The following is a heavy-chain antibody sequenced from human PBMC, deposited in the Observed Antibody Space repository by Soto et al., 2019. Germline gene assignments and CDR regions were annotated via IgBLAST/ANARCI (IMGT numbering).Heavy chain of an antibody. D-gene: IGHD2-21*02. CDR2: ISSNGDIT. Sequence: LVESGGGLVHPGDSLRLSWEGSGFRVSDHSMNWVRQAPGKGLQWISYISSNGDITYYADSVKGRFTVSRDNANNALFLQMNSLRDDDTATYYCARLPKGSLVTAWGQGDRCTVSS. J-gene: IGHJ4*02. CDR1: GFRVSDHS. V-gene: IGHV3-48*02. CDR3: ARLPKGSLVTA.